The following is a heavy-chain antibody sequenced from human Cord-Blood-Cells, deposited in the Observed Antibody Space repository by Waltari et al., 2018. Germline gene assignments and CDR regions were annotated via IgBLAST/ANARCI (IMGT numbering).Heavy chain of an antibody. V-gene: IGHV4-34*01. CDR3: AKGLYCSGGSCYYFDY. CDR2: INHSGST. CDR1: GGSFSGYY. J-gene: IGHJ4*02. D-gene: IGHD2-15*01. Sequence: QVQLQQWGAGLLKPSETLSLTCAAYGGSFSGYYWSWIRPPPGKGLEWIWEINHSGSTNYNPSLKIRVTISVDTSKNQFSLKLSSVTAADTAVYYCAKGLYCSGGSCYYFDYWGQGTLVTVSS.